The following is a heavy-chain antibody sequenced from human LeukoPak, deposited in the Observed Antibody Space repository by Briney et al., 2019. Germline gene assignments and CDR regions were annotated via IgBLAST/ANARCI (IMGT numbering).Heavy chain of an antibody. D-gene: IGHD3-22*01. Sequence: GGSLRLSCAASGFTFSSYSMNWVRQAPGKGLEWVSSISSSSSYIYYADSVKGQFTISRDNAKNSLYLQMNSLRAEDTAVYYCARYDSSGYRVYYFDYWGQGTLVTVSS. J-gene: IGHJ4*02. V-gene: IGHV3-21*01. CDR1: GFTFSSYS. CDR2: ISSSSSYI. CDR3: ARYDSSGYRVYYFDY.